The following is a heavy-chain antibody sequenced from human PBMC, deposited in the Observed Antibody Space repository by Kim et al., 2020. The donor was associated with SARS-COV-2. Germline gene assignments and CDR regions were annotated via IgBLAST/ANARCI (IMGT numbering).Heavy chain of an antibody. CDR1: GFTFSSYA. V-gene: IGHV3-23*01. CDR3: AKGGLSRDGYNYGLFDY. J-gene: IGHJ4*02. CDR2: ISGSGGST. D-gene: IGHD5-12*01. Sequence: GGSLRLSCAASGFTFSSYAMSWVRQAPGKGLEWVSAISGSGGSTYYADSVKGRFTISRDNSKNTLYLQMNSLIAEDTAVYYCAKGGLSRDGYNYGLFDYWGQGTLVTVSS.